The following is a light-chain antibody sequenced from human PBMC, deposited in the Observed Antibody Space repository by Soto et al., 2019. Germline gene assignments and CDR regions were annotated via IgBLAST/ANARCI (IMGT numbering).Light chain of an antibody. J-gene: IGKJ2*01. Sequence: EIVMTQSPATLSVSPGERATLSCRASQSVSSNLSWYQQKPGQAPRLLIYGASTRATGIPARFSGSGSGTEFTLTISSLQSEDFAVCYCQQYNNWPQTFGQGTKLEIK. CDR3: QQYNNWPQT. CDR2: GAS. V-gene: IGKV3-15*01. CDR1: QSVSSN.